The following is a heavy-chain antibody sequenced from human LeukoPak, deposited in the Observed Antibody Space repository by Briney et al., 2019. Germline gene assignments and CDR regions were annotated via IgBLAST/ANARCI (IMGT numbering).Heavy chain of an antibody. J-gene: IGHJ4*02. CDR1: RLTVSSNY. Sequence: PGGSLRLSCAASRLTVSSNYMSWVRQAPGKGLEWVSVIYSGGSTYYADSVKGRFTISRDNSKNTLYLQMNTLRAEATALYHCASPGGAYSHSLDYWGQGTLVTVSS. CDR3: ASPGGAYSHSLDY. CDR2: IYSGGST. D-gene: IGHD5-18*01. V-gene: IGHV3-53*01.